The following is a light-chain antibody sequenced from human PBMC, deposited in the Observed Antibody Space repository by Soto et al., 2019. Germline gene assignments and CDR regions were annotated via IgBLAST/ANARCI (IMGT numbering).Light chain of an antibody. CDR1: QNVRSSS. V-gene: IGKV3-20*01. J-gene: IGKJ5*01. CDR3: QQYENLPT. CDR2: AAS. Sequence: ETVLTQSPSLLSLSPGERATLSCRASQNVRSSSLAWYQQKPGQAPRLLIYAASTRVTGIADRFSGSGSGTDFTLTISRLEAEDFATYYCQQYENLPTFGQGTRLEIK.